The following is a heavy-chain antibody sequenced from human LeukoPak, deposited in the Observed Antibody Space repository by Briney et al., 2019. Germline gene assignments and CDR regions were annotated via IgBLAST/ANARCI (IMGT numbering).Heavy chain of an antibody. V-gene: IGHV5-51*01. Sequence: GESLKISCKGSGYSFTSYWIGWVRQMPGKGLEWMGIIYPGDSDTRYSTSFQGRVTISADKSISTAYLQWSSLKASDTAMYYCARVEMATTKGGWFDHWGQGTLVTVSS. CDR3: ARVEMATTKGGWFDH. J-gene: IGHJ5*02. CDR2: IYPGDSDT. D-gene: IGHD5-24*01. CDR1: GYSFTSYW.